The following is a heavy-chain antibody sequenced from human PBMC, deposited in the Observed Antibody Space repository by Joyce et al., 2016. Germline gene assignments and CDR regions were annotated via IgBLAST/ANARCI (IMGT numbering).Heavy chain of an antibody. D-gene: IGHD2-8*01. CDR2: LSSSSSYI. CDR3: ARSSYTNGIFDY. V-gene: IGHV3-21*01. CDR1: GFTFSSYS. Sequence: EVQLVASGGGLVKPGGSLRLSCAASGFTFSSYSMSWVRQAPGKGLEWVSSLSSSSSYIKYTDAVKGRFTISRDNAKNSLYPQMNSLRVEDTAVYYCARSSYTNGIFDYWGQGTLVTVSS. J-gene: IGHJ4*02.